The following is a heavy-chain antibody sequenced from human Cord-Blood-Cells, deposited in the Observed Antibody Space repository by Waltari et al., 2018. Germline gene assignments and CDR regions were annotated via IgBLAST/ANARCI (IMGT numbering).Heavy chain of an antibody. D-gene: IGHD4-17*01. J-gene: IGHJ5*02. CDR1: GGSIRSGGYS. V-gene: IGHV4-30-2*01. CDR2: IYQSGST. CDR3: ARGWGGTMTTVVTPWFDP. Sequence: QLQLQESGSGLVKPSQTLSLTCAVSGGSIRSGGYSWSWIRQPPGKGLEWIGYIYQSGSTYYNPSLKSRVTISVDRSKNQFSLKLSSVTAADTAVYYCARGWGGTMTTVVTPWFDPWGQGTLVTVSS.